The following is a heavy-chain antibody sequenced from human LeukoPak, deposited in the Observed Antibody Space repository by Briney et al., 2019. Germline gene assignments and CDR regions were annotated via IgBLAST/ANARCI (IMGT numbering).Heavy chain of an antibody. CDR3: ARGAEAADDTVVWFDP. J-gene: IGHJ5*02. Sequence: ASVKVSCKASGYIFTSYGISWVRQAPGQGLEWMGWISAYTGNSNYAQKFQGRITVTTDTSTRTAYMELRSLRSDDTAVYYCARGAEAADDTVVWFDPWGQGTLVTVSS. CDR2: ISAYTGNS. V-gene: IGHV1-18*01. D-gene: IGHD6-13*01. CDR1: GYIFTSYG.